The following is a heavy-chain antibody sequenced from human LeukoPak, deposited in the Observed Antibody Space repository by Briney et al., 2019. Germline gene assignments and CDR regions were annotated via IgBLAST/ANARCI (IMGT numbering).Heavy chain of an antibody. V-gene: IGHV1-18*01. CDR2: ISAYNGNT. Sequence: AASVKVSCKASGYTFTSYGISWVRQAPGQGLEWMGWISAYNGNTNYAQKLQGRVTMTRDTSISTAYMELSRLRSDDTAVYYCARVLYGYVWGSYRQWPYFDYWGQGTLVTVSS. CDR1: GYTFTSYG. J-gene: IGHJ4*02. D-gene: IGHD3-16*02. CDR3: ARVLYGYVWGSYRQWPYFDY.